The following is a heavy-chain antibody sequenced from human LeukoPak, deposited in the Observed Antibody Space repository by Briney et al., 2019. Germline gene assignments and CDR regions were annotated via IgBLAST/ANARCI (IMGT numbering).Heavy chain of an antibody. CDR2: MNPNSGNT. J-gene: IGHJ5*02. CDR1: GYTFTSYD. V-gene: IGHV1-8*01. D-gene: IGHD4-23*01. Sequence: ASVKVSCKASGYTFTSYDINWVRQATGQGLEWMGWMNPNSGNTGYAQKFQGTVTMTRNTSITTAYLELSSLTSEDTAVYYCARMNYGGKRWFDPWGQGTLVTVSS. CDR3: ARMNYGGKRWFDP.